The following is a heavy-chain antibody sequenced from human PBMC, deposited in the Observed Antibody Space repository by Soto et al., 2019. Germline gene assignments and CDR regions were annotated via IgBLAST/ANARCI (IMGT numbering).Heavy chain of an antibody. J-gene: IGHJ3*02. CDR3: ARETDLPQLCIAPRPTVAFDI. CDR2: IYYSGST. Sequence: SETLSLTCTVSGGSISSYYWSWIRQPPGKGLEWIGYIYYSGSTNYNPSLKGRVTISVDTSKNQFSLKLSSVTAADTAVYYCARETDLPQLCIAPRPTVAFDIWGQGTMVTVSS. D-gene: IGHD6-6*01. V-gene: IGHV4-59*01. CDR1: GGSISSYY.